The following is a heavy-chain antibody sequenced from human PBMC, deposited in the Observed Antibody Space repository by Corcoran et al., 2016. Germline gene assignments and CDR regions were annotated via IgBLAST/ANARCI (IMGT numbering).Heavy chain of an antibody. Sequence: QVQRQQGGAGLLKPSETLSLTCAVEGVSFSGYYCSWIRQPPGRGLEWVGELNHSGSTNYNPSLKSRVTISVDTSKTPFSLKLSSVTAADTAGYYCARRRRITMIVGVHSYGGWFDPWGQGTLVTVSS. J-gene: IGHJ5*02. D-gene: IGHD3-22*01. CDR2: LNHSGST. V-gene: IGHV4-34*01. CDR3: ARRRRITMIVGVHSYGGWFDP. CDR1: GVSFSGYY.